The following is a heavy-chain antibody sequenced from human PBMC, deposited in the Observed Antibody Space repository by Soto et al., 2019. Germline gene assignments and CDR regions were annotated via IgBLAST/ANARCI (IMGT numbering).Heavy chain of an antibody. J-gene: IGHJ4*02. D-gene: IGHD3-22*01. CDR1: GFTFSSYW. V-gene: IGHV3-7*05. CDR2: IKQDGSEK. Sequence: GGSLRLSCAASGFTFSSYWMSWVRQAPGKGLEWVANIKQDGSEKYYVDSVKGRFTISRDNAKNSLYLQMNSLRAEDTAVYYCARDYYDSSGSNDYWGQGTLVTVSS. CDR3: ARDYYDSSGSNDY.